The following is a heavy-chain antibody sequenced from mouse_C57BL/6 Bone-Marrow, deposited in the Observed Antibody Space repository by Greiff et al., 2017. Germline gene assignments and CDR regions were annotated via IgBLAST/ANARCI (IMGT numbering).Heavy chain of an antibody. CDR3: ARLHFFAY. CDR1: GFTFSDYG. V-gene: IGHV5-15*01. Sequence: EVKLMESGGGLVQPGGSLKLSCAASGFTFSDYGMSWVRQAPRKGPEWVAFISNLAYSIYYSDTVTGRFTISRENAKNTLYLKMSSLRSEDTAMYYCARLHFFAYWGQGTLVTVSA. CDR2: ISNLAYSI. J-gene: IGHJ3*01.